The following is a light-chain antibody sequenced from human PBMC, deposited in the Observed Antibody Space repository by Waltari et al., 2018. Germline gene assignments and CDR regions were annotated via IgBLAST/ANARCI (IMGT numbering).Light chain of an antibody. CDR1: QSISSN. Sequence: EIVLTQSPATLSLSPGERATLSCRASQSISSNLGWYQQKPGQAPRLLIHEASKRATGIPARFLGSGSGTDFTLTISSLEAEDFAVYYCQQCTSWPLTFGGGTRVEVK. V-gene: IGKV3-11*01. CDR3: QQCTSWPLT. J-gene: IGKJ4*01. CDR2: EAS.